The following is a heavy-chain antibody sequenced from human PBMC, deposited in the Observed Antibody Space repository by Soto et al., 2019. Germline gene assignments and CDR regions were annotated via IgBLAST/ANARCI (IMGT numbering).Heavy chain of an antibody. Sequence: QVQLQESGPGLVKPSETLSLICTVSGASVNNYYCSWIRQPAGGGLEGIGRVLTNGGANYNPSLKSRVSMSVATSKNQFSLNLRSVTAADTAIYFCARDFTTNYYNYGLDVWGQGTTVTV. CDR3: ARDFTTNYYNYGLDV. CDR2: VLTNGGA. V-gene: IGHV4-4*07. J-gene: IGHJ6*02. CDR1: GASVNNYY.